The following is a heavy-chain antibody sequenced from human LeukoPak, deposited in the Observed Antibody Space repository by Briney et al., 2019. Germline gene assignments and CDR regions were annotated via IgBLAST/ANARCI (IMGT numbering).Heavy chain of an antibody. Sequence: SETLSLTCDVSGGSIDSTNWWNWVRQPPRMGLEWIGEIHHDGRINYNPSLKSRVTLSVDKSKNQFSLRLNSVTAADTAMYYCARSHDHLWGNYPDYWGQGTLVTVSS. CDR3: ARSHDHLWGNYPDY. CDR1: GGSIDSTNW. CDR2: IHHDGRI. J-gene: IGHJ4*02. V-gene: IGHV4/OR15-8*01. D-gene: IGHD3-16*02.